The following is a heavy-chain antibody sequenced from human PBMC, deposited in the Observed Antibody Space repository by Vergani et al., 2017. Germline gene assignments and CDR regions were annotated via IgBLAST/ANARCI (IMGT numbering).Heavy chain of an antibody. V-gene: IGHV4-4*07. CDR3: ARVPYSISLGNWFDP. CDR1: GGSISRYF. CDR2: ISTSGTT. D-gene: IGHD6-6*01. J-gene: IGHJ5*02. Sequence: QVQLQESGPGLEKPSETLSLTCTVSGGSISRYFWSWIRQPAGKGLEWIGHISTSGTTSYNPSLKSRVTMSIDTSKNQFSLKLSSVTAADTAIYYCARVPYSISLGNWFDPWGQETLVTVS.